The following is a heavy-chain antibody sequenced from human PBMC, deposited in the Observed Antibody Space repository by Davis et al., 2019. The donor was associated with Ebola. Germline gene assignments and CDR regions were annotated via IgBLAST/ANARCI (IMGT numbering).Heavy chain of an antibody. D-gene: IGHD6-19*01. CDR2: LGLSGDT. CDR1: GFVFSSYV. V-gene: IGHV3-23*01. CDR3: AKDTSNVWFDV. Sequence: GASLKISCAASGFVFSSYVMSWVRRAPGKGLEWVSTLGLSGDTYYADSVKGRFTISRDNSMNTLQLQMNSLRVEDTAIYYCAKDTSNVWFDVWGQGTMVTVSS. J-gene: IGHJ3*01.